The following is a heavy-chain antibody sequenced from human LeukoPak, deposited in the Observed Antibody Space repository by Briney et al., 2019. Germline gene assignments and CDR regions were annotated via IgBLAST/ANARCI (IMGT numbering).Heavy chain of an antibody. CDR3: AKSATTVTSNFDY. D-gene: IGHD4-17*01. Sequence: GGSLRFSCAASGFTFSSHGMSWVRQAPGKGLEWVSGISGSGGGTFYADSVGGRFTISRDNSKNTVYLQMNSLRAEDTAVYYCAKSATTVTSNFDYWGQGTLVTVSS. V-gene: IGHV3-23*01. J-gene: IGHJ4*02. CDR1: GFTFSSHG. CDR2: ISGSGGGT.